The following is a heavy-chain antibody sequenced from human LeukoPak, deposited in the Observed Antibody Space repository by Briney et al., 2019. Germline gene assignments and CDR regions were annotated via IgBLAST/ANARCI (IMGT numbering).Heavy chain of an antibody. Sequence: GGSLRLSCAASGFTFSSYGMHWVRQAPGKGLEWVAFIRYDGSNKYYADSVKGRFTISRDNSKNTLYLQMNSLRAEDTAVYYCAKDAEWLSSYYYYMDVWGKGTTVTISS. CDR3: AKDAEWLSSYYYYMDV. CDR2: IRYDGSNK. D-gene: IGHD6-19*01. J-gene: IGHJ6*03. CDR1: GFTFSSYG. V-gene: IGHV3-30*02.